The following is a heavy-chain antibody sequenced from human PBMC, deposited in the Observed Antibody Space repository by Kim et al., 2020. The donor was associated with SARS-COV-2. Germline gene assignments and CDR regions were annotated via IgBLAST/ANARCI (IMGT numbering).Heavy chain of an antibody. CDR1: GGSISSDGYS. V-gene: IGHV4-30-2*06. Sequence: SETLSLTCAVSGGSISSDGYSWSWIRQSPGKGLEWIGYIYQNGYTYYNPSLNSRVTMSIEWSKNQFSLRLSAMTAADTAVYYCARGPPDCSSANCYTTQNGFDPWGQGSLVTVSS. CDR3: ARGPPDCSSANCYTTQNGFDP. J-gene: IGHJ5*02. D-gene: IGHD2-2*02. CDR2: IYQNGYT.